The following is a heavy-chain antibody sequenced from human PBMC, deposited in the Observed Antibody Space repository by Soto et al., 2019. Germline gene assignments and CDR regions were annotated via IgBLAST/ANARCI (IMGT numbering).Heavy chain of an antibody. CDR2: ISSRSTSK. Sequence: EVQLVESGGGLVQPGGSLRLSCAASGFTFSSYSMNWVRQAPGKGLEWVSYISSRSTSKYYEDSVGGRFTISRDNAKNSLYLQMNSLRDEDTAVYYCARDYLYAFDIWGQGTMVTVSP. CDR1: GFTFSSYS. CDR3: ARDYLYAFDI. V-gene: IGHV3-48*02. J-gene: IGHJ3*02.